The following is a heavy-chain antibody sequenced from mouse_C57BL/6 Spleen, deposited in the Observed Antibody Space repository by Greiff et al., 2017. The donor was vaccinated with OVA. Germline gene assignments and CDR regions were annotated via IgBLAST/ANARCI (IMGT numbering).Heavy chain of an antibody. CDR3: ARRSFDGWYFDV. CDR2: IYPGSGST. CDR1: GYTFTSYW. V-gene: IGHV1-55*01. J-gene: IGHJ1*03. D-gene: IGHD2-3*01. Sequence: VQLQQPGAELVKPGASVKMSCKASGYTFTSYWITWVKQRPGQGLEWIGDIYPGSGSTNYNEKFKSKATLTVDASSSTAYMQLSSLTSEDSAVYYCARRSFDGWYFDVWGTGTTVTVSS.